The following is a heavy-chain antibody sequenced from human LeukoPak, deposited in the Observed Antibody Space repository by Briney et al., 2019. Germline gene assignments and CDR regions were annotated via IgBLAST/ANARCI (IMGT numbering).Heavy chain of an antibody. D-gene: IGHD5-18*01. CDR2: IRYDGRNK. J-gene: IGHJ4*02. V-gene: IGHV3-30*02. CDR1: GFTFSSYG. CDR3: AKDGTWIQLWPDRGGFDY. Sequence: GGSLRLSCAASGFTFSSYGMHRVRQAPGKGLEWVAFIRYDGRNKYYADSVKGRFTISRDNSKNTLYLQMNSLRAEDTAVYYCAKDGTWIQLWPDRGGFDYWGQGTLVTVSS.